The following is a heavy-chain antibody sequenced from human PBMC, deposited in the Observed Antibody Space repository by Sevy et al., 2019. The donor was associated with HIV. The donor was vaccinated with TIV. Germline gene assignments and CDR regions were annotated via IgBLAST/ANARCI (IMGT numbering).Heavy chain of an antibody. J-gene: IGHJ4*01. Sequence: ASVKVSCKASGYSFTTYRITWLRQAPGQGLEWMGWISPHNGDTNYVQNLQGRVTMITDTSTGTAYMELRSLRSDDTAVYYCARAYCSGGSCYSLAYWGHGTRVTVSS. CDR1: GYSFTTYR. CDR2: ISPHNGDT. V-gene: IGHV1-18*01. D-gene: IGHD2-15*01. CDR3: ARAYCSGGSCYSLAY.